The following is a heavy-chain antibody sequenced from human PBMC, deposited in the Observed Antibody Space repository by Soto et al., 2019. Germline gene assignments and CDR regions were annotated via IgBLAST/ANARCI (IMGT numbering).Heavy chain of an antibody. Sequence: GGSLRLSCAASGFTFTSYSINWVRQAPGKGLEWVSSISGSGTYIYYADSMKGRFTISRDNAKNSLYLQMNSLRAEDSAVYYCVRAPAGGAYFFDYWGQGTLVTVSS. D-gene: IGHD6-13*01. V-gene: IGHV3-21*01. CDR3: VRAPAGGAYFFDY. J-gene: IGHJ4*02. CDR1: GFTFTSYS. CDR2: ISGSGTYI.